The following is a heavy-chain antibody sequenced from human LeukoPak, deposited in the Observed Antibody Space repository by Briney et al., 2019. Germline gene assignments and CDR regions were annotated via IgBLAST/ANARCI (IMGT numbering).Heavy chain of an antibody. V-gene: IGHV3-21*01. J-gene: IGHJ4*02. CDR2: ISSSSRYI. CDR1: GFTFSSYS. Sequence: GGSLRLSCAASGFTFSSYSMTWVRQAPGKGLEWVSSISSSSRYIYYADSVKGRFTISRDNAKNSLYLQMNSLRAEDTAVYDCARDPPRIAVAGTDNGYWGQGTLVTVSS. CDR3: ARDPPRIAVAGTDNGY. D-gene: IGHD6-19*01.